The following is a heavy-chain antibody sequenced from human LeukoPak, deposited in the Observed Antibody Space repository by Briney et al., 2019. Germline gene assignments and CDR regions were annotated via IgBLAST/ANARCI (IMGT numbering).Heavy chain of an antibody. D-gene: IGHD5-18*01. V-gene: IGHV5-51*01. CDR2: IYPGDSDT. J-gene: IGHJ4*02. CDR3: ARGRNIGYSYGFPDY. Sequence: GESLKISCKGSGYSFSRYWIGWVRQMAGKGLEWMGIIYPGDSDTRYSPSFQGQVTISADKSISTAYLQWSSLKASDTAMYYCARGRNIGYSYGFPDYWGQGTLVTVSS. CDR1: GYSFSRYW.